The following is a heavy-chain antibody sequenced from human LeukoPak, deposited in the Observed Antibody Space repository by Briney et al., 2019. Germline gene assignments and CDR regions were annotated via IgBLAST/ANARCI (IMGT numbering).Heavy chain of an antibody. J-gene: IGHJ4*02. D-gene: IGHD2-15*01. CDR3: ARSNVVVVATDFDY. CDR1: GGSISSSSYY. Sequence: SETLSLTCTVSGGSISSSSYYWGWIRQPPGKGLEWIGSIYYSGSTYYNPSLKSRVTISVDTSKNQFSLKLSSVTAADTAVYYCARSNVVVVATDFDYWGQGTLVTVSS. V-gene: IGHV4-39*01. CDR2: IYYSGST.